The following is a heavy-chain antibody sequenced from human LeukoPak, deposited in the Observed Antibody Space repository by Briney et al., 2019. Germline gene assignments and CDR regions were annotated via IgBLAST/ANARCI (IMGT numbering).Heavy chain of an antibody. CDR3: PRGPPYRSSWYY. CDR2: INPNSGGT. CDR1: GYTFTGYY. J-gene: IGHJ4*02. D-gene: IGHD6-13*01. Sequence: ASVKVSCKASGYTFTGYYMHWVRQAPGQGLEWMGRINPNSGGTNYAQKFQGRVTMTRDTSISTAYMELSRLRSDDPAVYYCPRGPPYRSSWYYWGQGTLVTVSS. V-gene: IGHV1-2*06.